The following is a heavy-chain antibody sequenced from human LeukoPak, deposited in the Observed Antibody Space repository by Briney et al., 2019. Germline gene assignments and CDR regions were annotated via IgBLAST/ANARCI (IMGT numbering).Heavy chain of an antibody. Sequence: GGALRLSCVASGFTCSNYAMSWVRQSPGKGLEWVSAIVGSGATTYYADSVKGRFTISRDNSKNTLFLQMNSLRAEDTAVYYCAKWGDYDILTGYYDSDYWGQGTLVTVSS. D-gene: IGHD3-9*01. CDR3: AKWGDYDILTGYYDSDY. CDR1: GFTCSNYA. J-gene: IGHJ4*02. V-gene: IGHV3-23*01. CDR2: IVGSGATT.